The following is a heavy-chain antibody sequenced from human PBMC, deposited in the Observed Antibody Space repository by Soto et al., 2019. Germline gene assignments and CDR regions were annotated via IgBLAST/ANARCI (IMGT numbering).Heavy chain of an antibody. D-gene: IGHD1-26*01. J-gene: IGHJ5*02. CDR1: GYNFNSYV. Sequence: ASVKVSCKTSGYNFNSYVINCLRQPPGQGLEWMGWFRPHDNYAKYAQNFQGRVSMTTDASTNAAFMERRGLRADDAAICYCARGNLQPSGSYFRFDPRGPGTPVTVSS. CDR2: FRPHDNYA. V-gene: IGHV1-18*01. CDR3: ARGNLQPSGSYFRFDP.